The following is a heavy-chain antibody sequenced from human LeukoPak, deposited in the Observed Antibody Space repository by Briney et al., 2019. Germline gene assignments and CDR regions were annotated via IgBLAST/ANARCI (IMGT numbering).Heavy chain of an antibody. Sequence: GGSLRLSCAASGFTFDDYGMSWVRQAPGKGLEWVSGINWNGGSTGYAVSVKGRFTISRDNAKNSLYLRMNSLRAEDTALYYCARASIGSSTLGAFDIWGQGTMVTVSS. V-gene: IGHV3-20*04. CDR2: INWNGGST. J-gene: IGHJ3*02. CDR1: GFTFDDYG. CDR3: ARASIGSSTLGAFDI. D-gene: IGHD2-2*01.